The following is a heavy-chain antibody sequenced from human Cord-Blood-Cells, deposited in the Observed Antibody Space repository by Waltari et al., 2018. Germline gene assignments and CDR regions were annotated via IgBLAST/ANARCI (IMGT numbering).Heavy chain of an antibody. J-gene: IGHJ4*02. CDR2: IYYSWST. CDR1: GGSTSSSSYY. CDR3: ARHSWASCYDY. V-gene: IGHV4-39*01. Sequence: QPALQESGPGLVQASETLSLTCRVPGGSTSSSSYYWGSLRQPPWTGLEWSGSIYYSWSTHYNPSLKSRVIISVDTSKNQFSLKLSSVTAGETAVYYCARHSWASCYDYWGQGTLVTVSS. D-gene: IGHD2-2*01.